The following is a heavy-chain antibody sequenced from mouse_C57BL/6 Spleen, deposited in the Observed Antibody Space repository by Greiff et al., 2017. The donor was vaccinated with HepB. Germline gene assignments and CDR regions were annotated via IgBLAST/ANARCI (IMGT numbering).Heavy chain of an antibody. CDR3: ARLLTGTYYFDY. J-gene: IGHJ2*01. CDR2: ISSGGSYT. D-gene: IGHD4-1*01. CDR1: GFTLSSYG. Sequence: EVKLMESGGDLVKPGGSLKLSCAASGFTLSSYGMSWVRQTPDKRLEWVATISSGGSYTYYPDSVKGRFTISRDNAKNTLYLQMSSLKSEDTAMYYCARLLTGTYYFDYWGQGTTLTVSS. V-gene: IGHV5-6*01.